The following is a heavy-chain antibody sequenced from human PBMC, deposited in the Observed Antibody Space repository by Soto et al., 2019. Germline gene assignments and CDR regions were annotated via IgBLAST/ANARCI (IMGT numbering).Heavy chain of an antibody. Sequence: EVQLVESGGGLVQPGGSLRLSCEASVFTFRNYSMNWVRQAPGKGLEWVSYISGSGDTIYYVDSVKGRFTISRDNAKNSLYLQMNSLRDEDTAMYYCARGGTYYDFWSGYPFWGQGTLVTVSS. J-gene: IGHJ4*02. CDR2: ISGSGDTI. D-gene: IGHD3-3*01. CDR3: ARGGTYYDFWSGYPF. V-gene: IGHV3-48*02. CDR1: VFTFRNYS.